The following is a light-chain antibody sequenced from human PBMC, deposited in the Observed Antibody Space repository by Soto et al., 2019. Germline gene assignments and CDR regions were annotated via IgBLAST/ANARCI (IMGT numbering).Light chain of an antibody. J-gene: IGKJ4*01. Sequence: EIVMTQSPATLSVSPGERATLSCRASQSVNSNLAWYQQKPGQAPRLLIYAASTRATGIPARFSGSGSGTEFTLTISSLEPEDFAVYYCQQRSNWPPLTFGGGTKVDIK. V-gene: IGKV3-15*01. CDR2: AAS. CDR1: QSVNSN. CDR3: QQRSNWPPLT.